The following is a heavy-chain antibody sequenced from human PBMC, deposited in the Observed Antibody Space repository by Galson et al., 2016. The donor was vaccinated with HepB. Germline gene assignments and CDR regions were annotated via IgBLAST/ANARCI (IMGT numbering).Heavy chain of an antibody. CDR1: GYTFTSYG. Sequence: SVKVSCKASGYTFTSYGISWVRQAPGQGLEWMGWITGHSGNTKYAQKFQGRVTMTTDTSTSTAYMELRSLKSEDTAVYYCAKGVVPNGGWFDPWGQGTLVTVSS. J-gene: IGHJ5*02. D-gene: IGHD3-3*01. CDR2: ITGHSGNT. V-gene: IGHV1-18*01. CDR3: AKGVVPNGGWFDP.